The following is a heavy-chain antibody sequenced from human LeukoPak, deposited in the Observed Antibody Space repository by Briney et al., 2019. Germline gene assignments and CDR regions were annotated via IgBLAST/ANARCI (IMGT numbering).Heavy chain of an antibody. Sequence: VKVSCKASRGTFSSYTINWVRQAPGQGLEWMGGIIPIFGSSNYAQKFQGRVTITADESTSTAYMELNSLRSEDTAVYYCASLGGGSTVTTYLNYWGQGTLVTVSS. CDR3: ASLGGGSTVTTYLNY. V-gene: IGHV1-69*13. CDR1: RGTFSSYT. D-gene: IGHD4-17*01. CDR2: IIPIFGSS. J-gene: IGHJ4*02.